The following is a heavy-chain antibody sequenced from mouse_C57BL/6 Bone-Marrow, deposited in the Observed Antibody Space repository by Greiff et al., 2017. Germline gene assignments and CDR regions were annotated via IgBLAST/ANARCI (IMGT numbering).Heavy chain of an antibody. D-gene: IGHD2-2*01. V-gene: IGHV5-15*01. CDR2: ISNLAFSI. Sequence: EVTLVESGGGLVQPGGSLKLSCAASGFTFSDYGMAWVRQAPRKGPEWVAFISNLAFSIYYADTVTGRFTISRENDKNTLYLEMSSRRSEDTAMYDCARRGYGPYYAMDYWGQGTPVTVSS. J-gene: IGHJ4*01. CDR1: GFTFSDYG. CDR3: ARRGYGPYYAMDY.